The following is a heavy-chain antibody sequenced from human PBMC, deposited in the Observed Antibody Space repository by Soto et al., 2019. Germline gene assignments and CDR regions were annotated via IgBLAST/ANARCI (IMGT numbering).Heavy chain of an antibody. CDR1: GFTFSSYS. D-gene: IGHD3-3*01. V-gene: IGHV3-48*02. Sequence: EVQLVESGGGLVQPGGSLRLSCAASGFTFSSYSMNWVRQAPGKGLEWVSYISSSSSTIYYADSVKGRFTISRDKAKNSLYLQMNSLRDEDTAVYYCARGPGITIFGVVIYFDYWGQGTLVTVSS. J-gene: IGHJ4*02. CDR2: ISSSSSTI. CDR3: ARGPGITIFGVVIYFDY.